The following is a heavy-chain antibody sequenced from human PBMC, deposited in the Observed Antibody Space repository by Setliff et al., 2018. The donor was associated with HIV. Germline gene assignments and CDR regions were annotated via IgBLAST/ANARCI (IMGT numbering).Heavy chain of an antibody. Sequence: SETLSLTCTVSGGSISSGGYYWSWIRQHPGKGLEWIGYIYYSGSTYYNPSLKSRVTISVDTSKNQFSLKLSSVTAADTAMYYCARWDDGSGSYFGAGSPWYFDLWGRGTLVTVSS. CDR3: ARWDDGSGSYFGAGSPWYFDL. CDR1: GGSISSGGYY. D-gene: IGHD3-10*01. V-gene: IGHV4-31*03. CDR2: IYYSGST. J-gene: IGHJ2*01.